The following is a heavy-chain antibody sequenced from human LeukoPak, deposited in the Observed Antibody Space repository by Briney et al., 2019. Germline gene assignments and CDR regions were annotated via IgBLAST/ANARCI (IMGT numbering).Heavy chain of an antibody. V-gene: IGHV4-39*07. CDR3: ARSLAVAVSSDY. D-gene: IGHD6-19*01. J-gene: IGHJ4*02. CDR1: GGSISSSSYY. CDR2: IYYSGST. Sequence: PSETLSLTCIVSGGSISSSSYYWGWIRQPPGKGLERIGSIYYSGSTYYNPSLKGRVTISVDTSKNQFSLKLSSVTAADTAVYYCARSLAVAVSSDYWGQGTLVTVSS.